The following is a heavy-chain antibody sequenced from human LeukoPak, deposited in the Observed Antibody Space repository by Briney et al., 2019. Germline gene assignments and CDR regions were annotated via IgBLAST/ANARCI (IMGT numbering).Heavy chain of an antibody. CDR1: GFTFTTYW. CDR3: AKQAITIFGVVGGSFDY. J-gene: IGHJ4*02. V-gene: IGHV3-7*01. Sequence: GGSLRLSCTASGFTFTTYWMAWVRQTPGKGLEWVANIKQDGSEKYYAESVRGRFTISRDNAKNSLYLQMNSLRAEDTAVYYCAKQAITIFGVVGGSFDYWGQGTLVTVSS. CDR2: IKQDGSEK. D-gene: IGHD3-3*01.